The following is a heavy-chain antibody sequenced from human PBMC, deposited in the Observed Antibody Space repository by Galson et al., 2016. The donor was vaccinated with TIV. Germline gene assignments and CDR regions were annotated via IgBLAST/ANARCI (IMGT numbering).Heavy chain of an antibody. CDR2: INPDSGDT. D-gene: IGHD4-17*01. Sequence: SVKVSCKASGYAFTGYYMHWVRRAPGQGLEWMGWINPDSGDTNYSKKFKGRVTMTRDTSIKTAYMELRNLKSDDTAVYYCARDPSQVTTSPFDIWGQGTMVTVSS. CDR1: GYAFTGYY. CDR3: ARDPSQVTTSPFDI. V-gene: IGHV1-2*02. J-gene: IGHJ3*02.